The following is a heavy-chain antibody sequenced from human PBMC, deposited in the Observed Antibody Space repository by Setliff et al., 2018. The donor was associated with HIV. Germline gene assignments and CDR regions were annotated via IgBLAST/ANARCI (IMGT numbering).Heavy chain of an antibody. CDR2: IYYTGNT. Sequence: SETLSLTCVVSGGSINTGGYYWTWIRQVPGKGLEWIGSIYYTGNTNYNPSLESRLTISIDTSQNHFSLKLTSVTAADTALYFCSRGTYYKGLDPWGQGTLVTVSS. V-gene: IGHV4-31*11. J-gene: IGHJ5*02. CDR1: GGSINTGGYY. CDR3: SRGTYYKGLDP. D-gene: IGHD3-10*01.